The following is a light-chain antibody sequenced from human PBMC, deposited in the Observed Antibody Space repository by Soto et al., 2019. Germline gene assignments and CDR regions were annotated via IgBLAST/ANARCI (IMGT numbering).Light chain of an antibody. CDR2: GGS. Sequence: DIQMTQSHSTLSASVGDRVIITCRASQTVERWMAWYQQKPGKAPKLLISGGSTLERGVPSRFSGSGSETEFTLTISGLQPDDCATYYCQQYKDYVYTFGQGTTLESK. V-gene: IGKV1-5*01. CDR3: QQYKDYVYT. CDR1: QTVERW. J-gene: IGKJ2*01.